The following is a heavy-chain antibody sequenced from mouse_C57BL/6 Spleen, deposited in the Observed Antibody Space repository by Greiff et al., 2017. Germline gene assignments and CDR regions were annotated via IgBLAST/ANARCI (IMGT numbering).Heavy chain of an antibody. J-gene: IGHJ2*01. Sequence: VQLQQSGPGLVQPSQSLSITCPVSGFSLTSSGVHWVRQSPGTGLEWLGVIWSGGSTHYNAAFISRLSISKDNSKSQVFFKMNSLHAEDAAIYYCARNKDYFDYWCQGTTLTVSS. CDR2: IWSGGST. CDR3: ARNKDYFDY. CDR1: GFSLTSSG. V-gene: IGHV2-2*01.